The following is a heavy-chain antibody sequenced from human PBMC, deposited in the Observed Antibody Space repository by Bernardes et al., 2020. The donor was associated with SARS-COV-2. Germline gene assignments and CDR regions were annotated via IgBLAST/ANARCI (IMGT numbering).Heavy chain of an antibody. V-gene: IGHV3-74*03. J-gene: IGHJ4*02. CDR3: VRGPSDGYGRSEY. CDR2: INSDEGGA. D-gene: IGHD5-12*01. CDR1: GFTFSTYW. Sequence: SLILSCAASGFTFSTYWMHWVRQAPGQGLVWVSRINSDEGGASYADSVRGRFTISSDNAKNTLYLQMNSLRADDTAVYYCVRGPSDGYGRSEYWGQGSRV.